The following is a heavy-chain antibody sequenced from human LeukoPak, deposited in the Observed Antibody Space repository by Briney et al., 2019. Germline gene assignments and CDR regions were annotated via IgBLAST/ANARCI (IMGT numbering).Heavy chain of an antibody. CDR2: FDPEDGET. CDR1: GYTLTELS. J-gene: IGHJ4*02. D-gene: IGHD6-13*01. Sequence: ASVKVSCKVSGYTLTELSMHWVRQAPGKGLEWMGGFDPEDGETIYAQKFQGRVIMTEDTSTDTAYMELSSLRSEDTAVYYCATDPDHSSSSVYWGQGTLVTVSS. CDR3: ATDPDHSSSSVY. V-gene: IGHV1-24*01.